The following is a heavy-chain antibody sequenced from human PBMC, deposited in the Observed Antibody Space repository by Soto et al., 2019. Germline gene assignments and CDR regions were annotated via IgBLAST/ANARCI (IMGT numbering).Heavy chain of an antibody. D-gene: IGHD6-25*01. CDR2: IIPIFGTL. V-gene: IGHV1-69*06. CDR1: GDTFSSYA. J-gene: IGHJ5*01. Sequence: GASVKVSCKAFGDTFSSYAISWVRQAPGQGLEWMGGIIPIFGTLSFAQRFQGRVSITADRSTNTAYMELRSLTPDDTAVYYCANPRERDRVTGWFDSWGRGTLVTVSS. CDR3: ANPRERDRVTGWFDS.